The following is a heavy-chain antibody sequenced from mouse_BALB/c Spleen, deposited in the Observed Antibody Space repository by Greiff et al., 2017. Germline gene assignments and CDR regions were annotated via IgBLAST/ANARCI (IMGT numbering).Heavy chain of an antibody. Sequence: EVQRVESGAELVKPGASVKLSCTASGFNIKDTYMHWVKQRPEQGLEWIGRIDPANGNTKYDPKFQGKATITADTSSNTAYLQLSSLTSEDTAVYYCARGNYGYDWFAYWGQGTLVTVSA. D-gene: IGHD2-2*01. J-gene: IGHJ3*01. CDR1: GFNIKDTY. CDR2: IDPANGNT. CDR3: ARGNYGYDWFAY. V-gene: IGHV14-3*02.